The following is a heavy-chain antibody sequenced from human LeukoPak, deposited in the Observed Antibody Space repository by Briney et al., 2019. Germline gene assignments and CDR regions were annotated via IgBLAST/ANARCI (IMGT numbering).Heavy chain of an antibody. V-gene: IGHV1-2*02. CDR1: GYTFTGYY. CDR3: AREFASRTTGTTSDY. Sequence: ASVKVSCEASGYTFTGYYMHWVRQAPGQGLEWMGWINPNSGGTNYAQKFQGRVTMTRDTSISTAYMELSRLRSDDTAVYYCAREFASRTTGTTSDYWGQGTLVTVSS. J-gene: IGHJ4*02. CDR2: INPNSGGT. D-gene: IGHD1-1*01.